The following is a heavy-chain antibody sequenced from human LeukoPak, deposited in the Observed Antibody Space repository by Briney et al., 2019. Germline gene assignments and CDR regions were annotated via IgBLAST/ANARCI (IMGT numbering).Heavy chain of an antibody. CDR1: GFTFSSYS. J-gene: IGHJ4*02. D-gene: IGHD5-18*01. Sequence: GGSLRLSCAASGFTFSSYSMNWVRQAPGKGLEWVSYINSDSSIIYYADSVKGRFTISRDNAKNSLYLQMNSLRAEDTAVYYCARGGYSYDRPSDYWGQGTLVTVSS. CDR2: INSDSSII. CDR3: ARGGYSYDRPSDY. V-gene: IGHV3-48*04.